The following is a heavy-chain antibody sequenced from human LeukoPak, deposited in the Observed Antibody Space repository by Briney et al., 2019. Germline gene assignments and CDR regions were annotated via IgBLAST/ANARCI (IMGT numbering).Heavy chain of an antibody. CDR2: IKQDGSEK. V-gene: IGHV3-7*01. J-gene: IGHJ4*02. CDR1: GFTFSSYW. CDR3: ARDTGGGYSCYDC. D-gene: IGHD5-18*01. Sequence: GGSLTLSCAASGFTFSSYWMTWIRQAPGKGLEWVANIKQDGSEKYYVDSVKGRFTISRDNAKNSLYLQMNSLRAEDTAVYYCARDTGGGYSCYDCWGQGTLVTVSS.